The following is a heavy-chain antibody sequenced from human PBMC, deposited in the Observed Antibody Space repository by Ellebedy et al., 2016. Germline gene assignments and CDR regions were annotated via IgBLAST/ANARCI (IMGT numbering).Heavy chain of an antibody. V-gene: IGHV3-30*03. D-gene: IGHD5-18*01. CDR2: VSYDGSNQ. CDR3: ARGGIIDTAMVKGV. J-gene: IGHJ6*02. Sequence: GGSLRLXCAASGFTFSSYGMHWVRQAPGKGLEWVAVVSYDGSNQYYADSVKGRFTISRDNSKKKLYLQLDSLKAEDTAMYYCARGGIIDTAMVKGVWGQGTTVTVSS. CDR1: GFTFSSYG.